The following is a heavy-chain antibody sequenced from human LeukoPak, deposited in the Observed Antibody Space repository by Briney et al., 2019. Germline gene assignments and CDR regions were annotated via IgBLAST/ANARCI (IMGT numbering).Heavy chain of an antibody. CDR3: ARGLYLNGRVWGSYRRYYYFDY. CDR1: GGSISSSSYY. D-gene: IGHD3-16*02. V-gene: IGHV4-39*07. Sequence: SETLSLTCTVSGGSISSSSYYWGWIRQPPGKGLEWIGSIYYSGSTYYNPSLKSRVTISVDTSKNQFSLKLSSVTAADTAVYYCARGLYLNGRVWGSYRRYYYFDYWGQGTLVTVSS. CDR2: IYYSGST. J-gene: IGHJ4*02.